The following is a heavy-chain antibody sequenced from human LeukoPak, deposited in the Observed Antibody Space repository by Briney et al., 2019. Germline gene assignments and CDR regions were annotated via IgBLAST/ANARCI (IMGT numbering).Heavy chain of an antibody. CDR1: GGSFSGYY. V-gene: IGHV4-34*01. J-gene: IGHJ6*03. Sequence: SETLSLTCAVYGGSFSGYYWSWIRQPPGKGLEWIGEINHSGSTNYNPSLKSRVTISVDTSKNQFSLKLSSVTAADTAVYYCARGYDFWNGYSPNYYYYYMDVWGKGTTVTVSS. CDR3: ARGYDFWNGYSPNYYYYYMDV. CDR2: INHSGST. D-gene: IGHD3-3*01.